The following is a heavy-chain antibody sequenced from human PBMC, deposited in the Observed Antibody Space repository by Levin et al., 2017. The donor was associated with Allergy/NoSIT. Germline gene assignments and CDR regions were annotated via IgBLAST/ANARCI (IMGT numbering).Heavy chain of an antibody. CDR2: IRNKAYGETT. Sequence: GESLKISCTASGFTFGDYPMAWFRQAPGKGLEWVSYIRNKAYGETTEYAASVKGRFTMSRDDSKSIASLQMNNLKNEDTAVYYCTRALRVSGDSFDFWGQGTLVTVSS. CDR3: TRALRVSGDSFDF. J-gene: IGHJ4*02. V-gene: IGHV3-49*03. D-gene: IGHD2-21*01. CDR1: GFTFGDYP.